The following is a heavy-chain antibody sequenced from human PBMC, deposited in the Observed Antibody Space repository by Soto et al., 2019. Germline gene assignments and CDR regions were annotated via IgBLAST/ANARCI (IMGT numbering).Heavy chain of an antibody. Sequence: PGGSLRLSCAASGFTFSSYDMHWVRQATGKGLEWVSAIGTAGDTYYPGSVKGRFTISRENAKNSLYLQMNSLRAGDTAVYYCARGGSLGFYYYYGMDVWGQGTTVTVPS. D-gene: IGHD3-16*01. CDR1: GFTFSSYD. CDR2: IGTAGDT. J-gene: IGHJ6*02. V-gene: IGHV3-13*01. CDR3: ARGGSLGFYYYYGMDV.